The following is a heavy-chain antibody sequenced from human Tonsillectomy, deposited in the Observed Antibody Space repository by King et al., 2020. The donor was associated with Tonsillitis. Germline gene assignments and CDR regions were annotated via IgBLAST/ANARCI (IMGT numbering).Heavy chain of an antibody. V-gene: IGHV3-11*01. D-gene: IGHD3-3*01. CDR1: GFTFSDYY. CDR2: ISSSGSTI. Sequence: HVQLVESGGGLVKPGGSLRLSCAASGFTFSDYYMSWIRQAPGKGLEWVSYISSSGSTIYYAHSVKGRPHISRDNAKNSLYLQMNSLRAEDTAVYYCARGGEGDFWSGYYLGYFDYWGQGTLVTVSS. J-gene: IGHJ4*02. CDR3: ARGGEGDFWSGYYLGYFDY.